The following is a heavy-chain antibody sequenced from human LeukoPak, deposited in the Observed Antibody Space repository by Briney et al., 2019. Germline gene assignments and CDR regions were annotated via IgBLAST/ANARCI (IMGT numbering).Heavy chain of an antibody. V-gene: IGHV3-74*01. CDR1: GFMFSSYA. Sequence: GGSLRLSCAASGFMFSSYAMNWVRQALGKGLVWVSRINSDGSSTSYTDSVKGRFTISRDNAKNTLYLQMNSLRAEDTAVYYCARGGYSGSFYFDYWGQGTLVTVSS. CDR3: ARGGYSGSFYFDY. CDR2: INSDGSST. J-gene: IGHJ4*02. D-gene: IGHD1-26*01.